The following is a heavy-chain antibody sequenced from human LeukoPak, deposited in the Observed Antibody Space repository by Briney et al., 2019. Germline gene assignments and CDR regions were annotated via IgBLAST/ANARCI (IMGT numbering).Heavy chain of an antibody. CDR3: AKGPFLLWFGELNYFDY. J-gene: IGHJ4*02. Sequence: GGSLRLSCAASGFTFSSYAMSWVRQAPGKGLEWVSAISGSGGSTYYADSVKGRFTISRDNSKNTLYLQMNSLRAEDTAVYYCAKGPFLLWFGELNYFDYWGQGTLVTVSS. V-gene: IGHV3-23*01. CDR1: GFTFSSYA. CDR2: ISGSGGST. D-gene: IGHD3-10*01.